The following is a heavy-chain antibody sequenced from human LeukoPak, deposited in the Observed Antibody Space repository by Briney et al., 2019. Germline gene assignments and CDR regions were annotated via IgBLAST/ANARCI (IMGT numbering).Heavy chain of an antibody. CDR2: IYYSGST. CDR1: GGSISSSSYY. D-gene: IGHD6-19*01. Sequence: PSETLSLTCTVSGGSISSSSYYWGWVRQPPGKGLEWIGSIYYSGSTYYNPSLKSRVTISVDTSKNQFSLKLSSVTAADTAVYYCARHGAAGSSGWYLLGEGRYYYYGMDVWGQGTTVTVSS. CDR3: ARHGAAGSSGWYLLGEGRYYYYGMDV. V-gene: IGHV4-39*01. J-gene: IGHJ6*02.